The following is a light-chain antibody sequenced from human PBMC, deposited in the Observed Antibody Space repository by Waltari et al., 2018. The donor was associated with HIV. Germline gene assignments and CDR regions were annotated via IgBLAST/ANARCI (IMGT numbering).Light chain of an antibody. CDR2: RNS. V-gene: IGLV1-47*01. CDR3: AAWDDSLSGGV. Sequence: QSVLTQPPSTSGTPGQSVTIPCSGSRPHIGSNFVYWYQQVPGTAPKLLISRNSQRPSGVPDRFSGSKSGTSASLAISGLRAEDEADYYCAAWDDSLSGGVFGGGTKLTVL. CDR1: RPHIGSNF. J-gene: IGLJ2*01.